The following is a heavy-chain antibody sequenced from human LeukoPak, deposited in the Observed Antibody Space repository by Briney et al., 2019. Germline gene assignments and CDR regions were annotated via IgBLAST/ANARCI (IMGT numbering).Heavy chain of an antibody. J-gene: IGHJ4*02. Sequence: ASVKVSCKASGYTFTGYYMHWVRQAPGQGLEWMGWINPNSGGTNYAQKFQGRVTMTRDTSISTAYMELSRVRSDDTAVYYCARDSSSSPEFDYWGQGTLVTVSS. CDR1: GYTFTGYY. V-gene: IGHV1-2*02. D-gene: IGHD6-6*01. CDR2: INPNSGGT. CDR3: ARDSSSSPEFDY.